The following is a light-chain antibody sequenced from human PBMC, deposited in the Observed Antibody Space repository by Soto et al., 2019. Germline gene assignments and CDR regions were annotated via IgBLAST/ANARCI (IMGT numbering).Light chain of an antibody. CDR2: EVS. J-gene: IGLJ3*02. Sequence: QSVLTQPASVSGSPGQSITISCTGTSSDVGGYNYVSWYQQHPGKAPKLMIYEVSNRPSGVSNRFSGSKSGNTASLTISGLQAEDEADYYCSSYTSSITLVWVFGGGTKLTVL. CDR1: SSDVGGYNY. V-gene: IGLV2-14*01. CDR3: SSYTSSITLVWV.